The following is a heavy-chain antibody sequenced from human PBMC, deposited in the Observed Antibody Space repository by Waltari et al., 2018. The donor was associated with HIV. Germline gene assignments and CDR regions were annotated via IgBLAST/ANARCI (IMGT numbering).Heavy chain of an antibody. J-gene: IGHJ3*02. Sequence: QVQLVESGGGVVQPGRSLRLSCAASGFTFSSYDMHWVPQAPGKGREWVAVISYDGSNKYYADSVKGRFTISRDNSKNTLYLQMNSLRAEDTAVYYCARPHLRITMIDVGFDIWGQGTMVTVSS. CDR1: GFTFSSYD. CDR2: ISYDGSNK. CDR3: ARPHLRITMIDVGFDI. D-gene: IGHD3-22*01. V-gene: IGHV3-30-3*01.